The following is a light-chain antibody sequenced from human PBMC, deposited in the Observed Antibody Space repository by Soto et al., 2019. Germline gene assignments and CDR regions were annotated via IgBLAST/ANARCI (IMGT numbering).Light chain of an antibody. CDR1: QDISNY. Sequence: DIQMTQSPSTLSASVGDRVTSTCQASQDISNYLNWYQQKPGKAPKLLIYAASSLQSGVPSRFSGSGSGTDFTLTISSLQPEDFATYYCQHTYTMPLAFGGGTKVDIK. CDR2: AAS. CDR3: QHTYTMPLA. V-gene: IGKV1-39*01. J-gene: IGKJ4*01.